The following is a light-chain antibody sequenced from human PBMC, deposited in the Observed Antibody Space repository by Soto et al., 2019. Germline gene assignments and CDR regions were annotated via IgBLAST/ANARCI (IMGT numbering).Light chain of an antibody. CDR2: SNN. Sequence: QSVLTQPPSASGTPGQRVAISCSGSSSNIASNYVYWYQQLPGTAPKLLIHSNNQRPSGVPDRFSGSKSGTSASLAISGLRSEDEGDYFCAAWDDSLSGFYVFGTGTKVTVL. CDR3: AAWDDSLSGFYV. CDR1: SSNIASNY. J-gene: IGLJ1*01. V-gene: IGLV1-47*01.